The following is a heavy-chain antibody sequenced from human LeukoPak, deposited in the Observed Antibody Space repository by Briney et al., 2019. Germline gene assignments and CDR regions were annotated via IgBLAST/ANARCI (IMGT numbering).Heavy chain of an antibody. Sequence: GGSLRLSCAASGFTFNIYAMNWVRQAPGKGLEWVSSISSSSSYIYYADSVKGRFTISRDNAKNSLYLQMNSLRAEDTAVYYCARDSVVRTEYYFDYWGQGTLVTVSS. CDR3: ARDSVVRTEYYFDY. CDR2: ISSSSSYI. J-gene: IGHJ4*02. V-gene: IGHV3-21*01. CDR1: GFTFNIYA. D-gene: IGHD2-21*01.